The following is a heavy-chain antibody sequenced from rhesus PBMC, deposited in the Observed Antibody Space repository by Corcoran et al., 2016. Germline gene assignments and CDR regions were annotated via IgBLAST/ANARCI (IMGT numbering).Heavy chain of an antibody. Sequence: QVQLQESGPGLVKPSETLSLTCAVSGGSISGYWWSWIRQPPGKGLGWIGRIDSSGITDYNPSLKSRVTISRDTSKNPFSLKLSSVTAADTAVYYCARVGGYSYSFDYWGQGVLVTVSS. CDR1: GGSISGYW. J-gene: IGHJ4*01. CDR3: ARVGGYSYSFDY. D-gene: IGHD5-12*01. CDR2: IDSSGIT. V-gene: IGHV4-160*01.